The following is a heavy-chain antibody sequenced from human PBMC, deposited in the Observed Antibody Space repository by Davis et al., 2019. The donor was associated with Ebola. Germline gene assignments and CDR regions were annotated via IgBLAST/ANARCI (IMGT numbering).Heavy chain of an antibody. J-gene: IGHJ4*02. CDR1: GYNFATYW. D-gene: IGHD3-10*01. CDR2: IYPGDSDT. CDR3: ARGPRSYFRAGGDDY. Sequence: GESLKISCQSSGYNFATYWIGWVRQMPGKGLEWMGIIYPGDSDTRYSPSFQGQVTISVDKSINTAYLQWSSLKASDTAMYYCARGPRSYFRAGGDDYWGQGTLVSVSS. V-gene: IGHV5-51*01.